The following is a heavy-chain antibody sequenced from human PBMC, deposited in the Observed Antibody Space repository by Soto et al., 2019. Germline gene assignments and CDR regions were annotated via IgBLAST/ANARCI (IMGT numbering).Heavy chain of an antibody. CDR3: ARERHLNSPSDAFDL. Sequence: QWHLLQSGPGGKRPGASLKVSSRASGYNFIAQNIHWVRQPPGLGLEWMGKMNPNSGGSDYAQEFQGRVTVTRDTSISTVYMELTSLKSDDTAVYYCARERHLNSPSDAFDLWGQGTMVIVSS. CDR1: GYNFIAQN. D-gene: IGHD1-7*01. J-gene: IGHJ3*01. CDR2: MNPNSGGS. V-gene: IGHV1-2*02.